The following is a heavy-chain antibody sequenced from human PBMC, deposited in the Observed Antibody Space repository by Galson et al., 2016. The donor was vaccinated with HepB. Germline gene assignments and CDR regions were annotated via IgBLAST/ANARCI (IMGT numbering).Heavy chain of an antibody. CDR2: IYHSGST. Sequence: LSLTCAVSGGSISSSNWWSWVRQPPGKGLEWIGEIYHSGSTNYNPSLKSRVTISVDTSKNQFSLKLSSVTAADTAVYYCARVGTTVTTQALGMDVWGQGTTVTVS. J-gene: IGHJ6*02. CDR3: ARVGTTVTTQALGMDV. D-gene: IGHD4-17*01. V-gene: IGHV4-4*02. CDR1: GGSISSSNW.